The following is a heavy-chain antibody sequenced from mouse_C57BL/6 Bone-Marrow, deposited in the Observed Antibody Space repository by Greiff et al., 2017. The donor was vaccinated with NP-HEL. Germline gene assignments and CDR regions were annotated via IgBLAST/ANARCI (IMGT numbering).Heavy chain of an antibody. V-gene: IGHV1-81*01. Sequence: VQLQQSGAELARPGASVKLSCKASGYTFTSYGISWVKQRTGQGLEWIGEIYPRSGNTYYNEKFKGKATLTADKSSSTAYMELRSLTSEDSAVXFCARERVLTGTDYYWGQGTTLTVSS. CDR2: IYPRSGNT. D-gene: IGHD4-1*01. J-gene: IGHJ2*01. CDR3: ARERVLTGTDYY. CDR1: GYTFTSYG.